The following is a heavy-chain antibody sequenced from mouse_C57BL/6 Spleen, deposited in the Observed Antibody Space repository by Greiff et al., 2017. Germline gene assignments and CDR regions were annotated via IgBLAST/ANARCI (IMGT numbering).Heavy chain of an antibody. J-gene: IGHJ4*01. V-gene: IGHV1-39*01. Sequence: QLQESGPELVKPGASVKISCKASGYSFTDYNMNWVKQSNGKSLEWIGVINPNYGTTSYNQKFKGKATLTVDQSSSTAYMQLNSLTSEDSAVYYCARNGYGSSYYAMDYWGQGTSVTVSS. CDR2: INPNYGTT. CDR3: ARNGYGSSYYAMDY. D-gene: IGHD1-1*01. CDR1: GYSFTDYN.